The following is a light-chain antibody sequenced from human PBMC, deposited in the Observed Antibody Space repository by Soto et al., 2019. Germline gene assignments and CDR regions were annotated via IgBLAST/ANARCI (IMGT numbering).Light chain of an antibody. CDR1: SSNIGSNY. Sequence: QSVLTQPPSASGTPGQRVTISCSGSSSNIGSNYVYWYQQLPGTAPNLLIYRNNQRPSGVPDRFSGSKSGTSASLAISGRRSDDEADYYCAAWDDSLSGSGVFGGGTKLTVL. CDR3: AAWDDSLSGSGV. J-gene: IGLJ2*01. CDR2: RNN. V-gene: IGLV1-47*01.